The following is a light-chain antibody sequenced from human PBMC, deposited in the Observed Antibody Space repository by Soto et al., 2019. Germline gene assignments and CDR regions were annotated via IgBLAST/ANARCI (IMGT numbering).Light chain of an antibody. V-gene: IGLV2-18*01. J-gene: IGLJ1*01. Sequence: QSALTQPPSGSGSPGRSVTMSCTGTSTDFVSYNRVSWYQQPPGTAPKLMIYEVSKRPSGVTDRFSGSKSGNTASLTISGLQAADEADYYCSLYTSENAYVFGTGTKVTVL. CDR2: EVS. CDR1: STDFVSYNR. CDR3: SLYTSENAYV.